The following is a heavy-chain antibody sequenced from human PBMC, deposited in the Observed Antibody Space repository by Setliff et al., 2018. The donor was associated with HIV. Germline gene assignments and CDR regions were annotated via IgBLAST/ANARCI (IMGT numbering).Heavy chain of an antibody. V-gene: IGHV4-39*01. D-gene: IGHD1-7*01. CDR1: GTSITDSFYH. Sequence: PSETLSLTCTVSGTSITDSFYHWSWIRQPAGRGLEWIGSISYSGSTYYNPSLKSRVTMSVDTSKNQFSLKLSSVTAADTAVYYCARHRQGLTGSTPGYYMDVWGKGTTVTVSS. CDR3: ARHRQGLTGSTPGYYMDV. J-gene: IGHJ6*03. CDR2: ISYSGST.